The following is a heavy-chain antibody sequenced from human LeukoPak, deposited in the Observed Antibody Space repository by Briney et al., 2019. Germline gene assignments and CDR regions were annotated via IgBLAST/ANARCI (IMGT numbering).Heavy chain of an antibody. J-gene: IGHJ4*02. CDR3: AREYYYGSGNYYNRIDY. CDR2: IDPNSGGT. CDR1: GYTFTGYY. V-gene: IGHV1-2*02. D-gene: IGHD3-10*01. Sequence: ASVKVSCKASGYTFTGYYMHWVRQAPGQGLEWMGGIDPNSGGTNYAQKFQGRVTMTRDTSISTAYMVLNRLRSDDTAVYYRAREYYYGSGNYYNRIDYWGQGTLVTVSS.